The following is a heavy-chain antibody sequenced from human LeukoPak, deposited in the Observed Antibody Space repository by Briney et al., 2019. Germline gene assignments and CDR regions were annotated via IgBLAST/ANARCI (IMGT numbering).Heavy chain of an antibody. CDR1: GFTFSSYG. Sequence: PGGSLRLSCAAYGFTFSSYGMSWVRRAPGKGLEWVSGISGSGGNTYYADSVKGRFTISRDNSQNTLYLQMNTLGAEDTAVDYCAKALSGYHFDNWGQGTLVTVSA. V-gene: IGHV3-23*01. CDR3: AKALSGYHFDN. D-gene: IGHD3-22*01. CDR2: ISGSGGNT. J-gene: IGHJ4*02.